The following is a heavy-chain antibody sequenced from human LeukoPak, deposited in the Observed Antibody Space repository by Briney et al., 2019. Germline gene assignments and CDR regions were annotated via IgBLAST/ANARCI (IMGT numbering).Heavy chain of an antibody. CDR3: TTPVHYSDSRFDF. CDR2: IKSRADGGTT. Sequence: GGSLRLSCAGSRLPFSIAWMTWVRQAPGKGLEWVGRIKSRADGGTTDYAAPVKGRFAISRDDSKSPVYLQMNSLRTEDAAVYYCTTPVHYSDSRFDFWGQGTLVTVSS. D-gene: IGHD3-22*01. V-gene: IGHV3-15*01. CDR1: RLPFSIAW. J-gene: IGHJ4*02.